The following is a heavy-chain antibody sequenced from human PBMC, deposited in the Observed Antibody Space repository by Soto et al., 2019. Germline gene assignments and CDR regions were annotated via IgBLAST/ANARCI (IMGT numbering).Heavy chain of an antibody. D-gene: IGHD1-26*01. CDR1: GGAVSDYV. CDR2: IIPSFGTA. CDR3: ARASLGPGSSAGKGWFDT. Sequence: QVHLVQSGAEVKKPGTSVRVSCKASGGAVSDYVIAWVRQAPGQGPEWMGGIIPSFGTANYAQTLLGRVTMTADKSTNTAYLELNSLTYEDTAVYYCARASLGPGSSAGKGWFDTWGEGTLVTVSS. J-gene: IGHJ5*02. V-gene: IGHV1-69*06.